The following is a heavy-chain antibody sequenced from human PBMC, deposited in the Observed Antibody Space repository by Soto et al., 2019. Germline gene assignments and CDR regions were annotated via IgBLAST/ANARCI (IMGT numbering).Heavy chain of an antibody. CDR3: ARQRSMDV. CDR2: ISRSSGTI. CDR1: GFSFNDYS. J-gene: IGHJ6*02. V-gene: IGHV3-48*01. Sequence: EVRLVESGGGLVQPGGSLRLSCAASGFSFNDYSMNWVRQAPGKGLEWVSYISRSSGTIYYADSVKGRFTISRDNAKNSLYLQMNSLRAEDTAVYYCARQRSMDVWGQGTTVTVSS.